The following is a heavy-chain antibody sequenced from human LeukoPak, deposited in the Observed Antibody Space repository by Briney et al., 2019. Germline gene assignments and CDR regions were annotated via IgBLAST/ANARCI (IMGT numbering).Heavy chain of an antibody. CDR2: IYSGGST. V-gene: IGHV3-53*01. D-gene: IGHD4-11*01. J-gene: IGHJ4*02. CDR3: AKAFYSNQNYYFDY. CDR1: GFTVSSNY. Sequence: PGGSLRLSCAASGFTVSSNYMSWVRQAPGKGLEWVSVIYSGGSTYYADSVKGRFTISRDNSKSTLYLQMNSLRAEDTAVYYCAKAFYSNQNYYFDYWGQGTLVTVSS.